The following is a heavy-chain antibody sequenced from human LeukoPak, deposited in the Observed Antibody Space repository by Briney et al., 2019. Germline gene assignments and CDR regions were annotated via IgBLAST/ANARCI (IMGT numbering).Heavy chain of an antibody. Sequence: GGSLRLXCAASGFTFSSYAMSWVRQAPGRELEWVSGISGSGGSTQYADSVKGRFTISRDNSKDALYLQMNSLRVEDTAVYYCAKGGSQSSGMEGAGLNWFAPWGQGTLVTVSS. D-gene: IGHD6-19*01. CDR1: GFTFSSYA. CDR2: ISGSGGST. CDR3: AKGGSQSSGMEGAGLNWFAP. V-gene: IGHV3-23*01. J-gene: IGHJ5*02.